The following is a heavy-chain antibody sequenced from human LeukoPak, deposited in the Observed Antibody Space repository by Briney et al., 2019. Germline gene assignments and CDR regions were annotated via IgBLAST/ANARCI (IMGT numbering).Heavy chain of an antibody. CDR1: GFTFSNFA. Sequence: GGSLRLSCAVSGFTFSNFAMNWVRQAPGKGLEWVSAISGSGVSAYYRDSVKGRLTISRDNSKNTLLLQMNSLAAEDTAVYYCAKSRQDTAMINYYFDYWGQGTLVTVSS. CDR3: AKSRQDTAMINYYFDY. J-gene: IGHJ4*02. V-gene: IGHV3-23*01. CDR2: ISGSGVSA. D-gene: IGHD5-18*01.